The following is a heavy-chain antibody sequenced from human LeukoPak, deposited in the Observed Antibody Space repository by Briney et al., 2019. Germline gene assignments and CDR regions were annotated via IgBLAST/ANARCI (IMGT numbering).Heavy chain of an antibody. D-gene: IGHD4-17*01. CDR2: IRYDGSNK. J-gene: IGHJ6*03. CDR1: GFTFSSYG. Sequence: GGSLRLSCAASGFTFSSYGMHWVRQAPGKGLEWVAFIRYDGSNKYYADSVKGRFTISRDNAKNTLYLQMNSLRAEDTAVYYCARDYGDYGEEDYYYYYMDVWGKGTTVTVSS. V-gene: IGHV3-30*02. CDR3: ARDYGDYGEEDYYYYYMDV.